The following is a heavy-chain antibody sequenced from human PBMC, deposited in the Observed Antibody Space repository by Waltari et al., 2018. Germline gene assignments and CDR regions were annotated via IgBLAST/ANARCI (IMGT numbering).Heavy chain of an antibody. CDR2: IYYSGST. Sequence: KESGPTLVKPTQTLTLTCTFSGFSLSTSGVGVGWIRQPPGKGLEWIGYIYYSGSTNYNPSLKSRVTISVDTSKNQFSLKLSSVTAADTAVYYCLGGYYDSSGYSLDYWGQGTLVTVSS. J-gene: IGHJ4*02. V-gene: IGHV4-61*08. D-gene: IGHD3-22*01. CDR3: LGGYYDSSGYSLDY. CDR1: GFSLSTSGVG.